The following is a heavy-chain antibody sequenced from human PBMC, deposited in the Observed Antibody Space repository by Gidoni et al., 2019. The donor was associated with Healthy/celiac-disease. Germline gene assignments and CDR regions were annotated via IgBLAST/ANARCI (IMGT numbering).Heavy chain of an antibody. CDR1: GGSISSYY. CDR2: IYYSGST. V-gene: IGHV4-59*01. Sequence: QVQLQESGPGLVKPSETLSLTCTVSGGSISSYYWSWIRQPPGKGLEWIGYIYYSGSTNYNPSLKSRVTISVDTSKNQFSLKLSSVTAADTAVYYCASGSSSFFYWGQGTLVTVSS. D-gene: IGHD6-6*01. CDR3: ASGSSSFFY. J-gene: IGHJ4*02.